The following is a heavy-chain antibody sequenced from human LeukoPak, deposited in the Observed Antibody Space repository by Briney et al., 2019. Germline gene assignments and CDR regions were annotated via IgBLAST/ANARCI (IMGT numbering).Heavy chain of an antibody. CDR1: GGTFSSYA. D-gene: IGHD1-14*01. CDR2: IIPIFGTA. V-gene: IGHV1-69*06. Sequence: ASVKVSCKASGGTFSSYAISWVRQAPGQGLEWMGGIIPIFGTANYAQKFQGRVTITADKSTSTAYMELSSLRSDDTAVYFCAREGGTWVPFDYWGQGTLVTVSS. J-gene: IGHJ4*02. CDR3: AREGGTWVPFDY.